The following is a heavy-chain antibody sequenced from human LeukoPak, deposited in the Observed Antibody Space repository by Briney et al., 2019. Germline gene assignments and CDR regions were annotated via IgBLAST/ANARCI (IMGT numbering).Heavy chain of an antibody. J-gene: IGHJ4*02. Sequence: LGGSLRLSCAVSGFIVSSNHMSWVRQAPGKGLEWVSVIYNGGSGGSAYYADSVKGRFTISRDNSKNTLYLQMNSLRAEDTAVYYCASSTHMVRGVVPFDYWGQGTLVTVSS. CDR3: ASSTHMVRGVVPFDY. V-gene: IGHV3-53*01. CDR2: IYNGGSGGSA. D-gene: IGHD3-10*01. CDR1: GFIVSSNH.